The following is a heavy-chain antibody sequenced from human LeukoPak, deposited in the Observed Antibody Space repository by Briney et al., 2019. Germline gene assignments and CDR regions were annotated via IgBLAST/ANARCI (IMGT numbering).Heavy chain of an antibody. CDR2: ISGSGGST. J-gene: IGHJ4*02. D-gene: IGHD3-3*01. CDR1: GISFSNYW. Sequence: PVGSLRLSCAASGISFSNYWMSWVRQAPGKGLEWVSAISGSGGSTYYAVSVKGRFTISRDNSKNTLYLQMNSLRAEDTAVYYCATDGDFWSGYYLDYWGQGTLVTVSS. CDR3: ATDGDFWSGYYLDY. V-gene: IGHV3-23*01.